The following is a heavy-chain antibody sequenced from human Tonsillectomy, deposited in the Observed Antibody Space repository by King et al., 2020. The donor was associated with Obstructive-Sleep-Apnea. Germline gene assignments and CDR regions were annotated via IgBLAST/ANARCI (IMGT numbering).Heavy chain of an antibody. D-gene: IGHD6-19*01. CDR1: GITFSSYW. V-gene: IGHV3-7*01. CDR3: ARYSSGSFY. Sequence: VQLVESGGGLVQPGGSLRLSCAASGITFSSYWMSWVRQAPGKGLEWVANIKQDGTETYYVDSVKGRFTISRDNAKNTLYLQLNSLRVEDTAVYYCARYSSGSFYWGQGTLVTVSS. CDR2: IKQDGTET. J-gene: IGHJ4*02.